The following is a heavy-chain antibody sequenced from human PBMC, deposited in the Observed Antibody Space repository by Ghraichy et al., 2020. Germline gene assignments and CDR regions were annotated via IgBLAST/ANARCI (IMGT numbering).Heavy chain of an antibody. D-gene: IGHD3-10*01. CDR1: GGSISSGGYY. Sequence: SETLSLTCTVSGGSISSGGYYWSWIRQHPGKGLEWIGYIYYSGSTYYNPSLKSRVTISVDTSKNQFSLKLSSVTAADTAVYYCARDKRGSGSYRYYYYYYGMDVWGQGTTVTVSS. V-gene: IGHV4-31*03. CDR2: IYYSGST. CDR3: ARDKRGSGSYRYYYYYYGMDV. J-gene: IGHJ6*02.